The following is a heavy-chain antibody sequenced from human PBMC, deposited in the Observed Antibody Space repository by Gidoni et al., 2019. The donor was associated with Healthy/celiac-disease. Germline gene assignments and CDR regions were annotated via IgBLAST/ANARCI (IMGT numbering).Heavy chain of an antibody. CDR1: GYTFTSYG. D-gene: IGHD6-13*01. CDR2: ISAYNGNT. Sequence: QVQLVQSGAEVKKPGASVKVSCKASGYTFTSYGISWVRQAPGQGLEWMGWISAYNGNTNYAQKLQGRVTMTTDTSTSTAYMELRSLRSDDTAVYYCARGPMGGSQQLVKIAVAEFDYWGQGTLVTVSS. CDR3: ARGPMGGSQQLVKIAVAEFDY. J-gene: IGHJ4*02. V-gene: IGHV1-18*04.